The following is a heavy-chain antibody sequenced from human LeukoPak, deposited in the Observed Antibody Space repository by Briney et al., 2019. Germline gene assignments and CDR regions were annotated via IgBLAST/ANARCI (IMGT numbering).Heavy chain of an antibody. CDR3: ARRLGATQPYFDF. V-gene: IGHV5-51*01. Sequence: GESLRISCKGSGYRFTNYWVGWVRQMPGKGLEWMGIISPGDSDTRYSPSFQGQVTISVDKSISTAYLQWSGLKASDTAIYYCARRLGATQPYFDFWGQGALITVSS. D-gene: IGHD1-26*01. CDR2: ISPGDSDT. J-gene: IGHJ4*02. CDR1: GYRFTNYW.